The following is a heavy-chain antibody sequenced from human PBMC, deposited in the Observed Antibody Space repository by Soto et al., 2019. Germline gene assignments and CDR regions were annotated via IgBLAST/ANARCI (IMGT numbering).Heavy chain of an antibody. Sequence: EVQLVESGGGLVKPGGSLRLSCAASGFTFSSYSMNWVRQAPGKGLEWVSSISSSSSYIYYADSVKGRFTISRDNAKNSLHLQMNRLRAEDTAVYYCARSVVVAATLNAFDIWGQGTMVTVSS. J-gene: IGHJ3*02. V-gene: IGHV3-21*01. CDR3: ARSVVVAATLNAFDI. D-gene: IGHD2-15*01. CDR1: GFTFSSYS. CDR2: ISSSSSYI.